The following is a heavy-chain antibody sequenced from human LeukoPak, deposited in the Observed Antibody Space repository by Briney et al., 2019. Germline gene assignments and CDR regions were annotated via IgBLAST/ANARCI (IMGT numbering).Heavy chain of an antibody. Sequence: SETLSLTCTVSGGSTSSYYWSWIRQPPRKGLEWIGYIYYSGSTNYNPSLKSRITISVDKSKNQVPLKLRSVTAADTAVYYCARGRDGYIDYWGQGTLVTVSS. CDR3: ARGRDGYIDY. CDR2: IYYSGST. J-gene: IGHJ4*02. D-gene: IGHD5-24*01. V-gene: IGHV4-59*01. CDR1: GGSTSSYY.